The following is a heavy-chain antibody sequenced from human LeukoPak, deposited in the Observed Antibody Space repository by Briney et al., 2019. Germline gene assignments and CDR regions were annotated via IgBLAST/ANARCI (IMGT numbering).Heavy chain of an antibody. D-gene: IGHD2-2*01. CDR2: INHSGST. Sequence: SETLSLTCTVSGGSISSSSYYWGWIRQPPGKGLEWIGEINHSGSTNYNPSLKSRVTISVDTSKNQFSLKLSSVTAADTAVYYCATEIVVVPAATSDYYYMDVWGKGTTVTVSS. V-gene: IGHV4-39*07. CDR3: ATEIVVVPAATSDYYYMDV. CDR1: GGSISSSSYY. J-gene: IGHJ6*03.